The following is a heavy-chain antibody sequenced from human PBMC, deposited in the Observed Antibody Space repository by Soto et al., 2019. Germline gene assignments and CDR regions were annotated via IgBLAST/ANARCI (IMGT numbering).Heavy chain of an antibody. Sequence: GGSLRLSCAASGFTFSRYSMNWVRQATGKGLEWVSSISRSSSSIYYADSVKGRFTIPRDNANNSLYLQMNRLRAEDTAVYYCADHPCDYSAAYDYWGQGTLVTVSS. D-gene: IGHD2-21*01. V-gene: IGHV3-21*01. CDR2: ISRSSSSI. CDR3: ADHPCDYSAAYDY. J-gene: IGHJ4*02. CDR1: GFTFSRYS.